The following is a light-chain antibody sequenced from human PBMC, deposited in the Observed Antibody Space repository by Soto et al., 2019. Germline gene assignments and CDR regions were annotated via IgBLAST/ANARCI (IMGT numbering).Light chain of an antibody. Sequence: QSALAQPPSASGSPGQSVTISCTGTSSDVGGYNYVSWFQQHPGKAPKLIIHEVNQRPSGVPDRFSGSKSGNTASLTVSGLQAEDEADYCSSYAGSSNVFGTGTKVTVL. CDR1: SSDVGGYNY. CDR2: EVN. J-gene: IGLJ1*01. CDR3: SSYAGSSNV. V-gene: IGLV2-8*01.